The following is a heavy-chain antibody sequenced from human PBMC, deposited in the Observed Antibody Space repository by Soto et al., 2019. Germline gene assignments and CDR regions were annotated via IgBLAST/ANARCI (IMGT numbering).Heavy chain of an antibody. J-gene: IGHJ3*02. D-gene: IGHD6-13*01. V-gene: IGHV1-69*04. CDR2: IIPILGIA. Sequence: ASVKVSCKASGGTFSSYTISWVRQAPGQGLEWMGRIIPILGIANYAQKFQGRVTITADKSTSTAYMELSSLRSEDTAVYYCAGDLEQQLAEDAFDIWGQGTMVTVSS. CDR1: GGTFSSYT. CDR3: AGDLEQQLAEDAFDI.